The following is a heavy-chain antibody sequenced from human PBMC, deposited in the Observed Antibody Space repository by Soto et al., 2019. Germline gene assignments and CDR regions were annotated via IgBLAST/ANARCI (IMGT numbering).Heavy chain of an antibody. J-gene: IGHJ4*02. Sequence: SVKVSCKASGFTFTSSAVQWVRQARGQRLEWIGWIVVGSGNTNYAQKFQERVTITRDMSTSTAYMELSSLRSEDTAVYYCAEVSLYYYDSSGYFDYWGQGTLVTVYS. CDR1: GFTFTSSA. CDR2: IVVGSGNT. D-gene: IGHD3-22*01. CDR3: AEVSLYYYDSSGYFDY. V-gene: IGHV1-58*01.